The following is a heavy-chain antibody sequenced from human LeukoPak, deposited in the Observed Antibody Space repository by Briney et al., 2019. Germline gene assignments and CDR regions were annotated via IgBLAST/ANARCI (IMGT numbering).Heavy chain of an antibody. J-gene: IGHJ6*03. D-gene: IGHD3-10*01. Sequence: SETLSLTCAVYGGSFSGYYWSWIRQPPGKGLEWIGEINHSGSTNYNPSLKSRVTISVDTSKNQFSLKLSSVTAADTAVYYCARLRALLVRGAYYYYYYMDVWGKGTTVTISS. CDR2: INHSGST. CDR3: ARLRALLVRGAYYYYYYMDV. V-gene: IGHV4-34*01. CDR1: GGSFSGYY.